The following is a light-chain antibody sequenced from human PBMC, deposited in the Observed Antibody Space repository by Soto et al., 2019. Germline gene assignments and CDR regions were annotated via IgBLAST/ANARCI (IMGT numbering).Light chain of an antibody. CDR3: QQYYSTPLT. CDR1: QSVLYSSNNKNY. CDR2: WAS. V-gene: IGKV4-1*01. J-gene: IGKJ4*01. Sequence: DIVMTQSPESLAVSLGERATINCKSSQSVLYSSNNKNYLAWYQHKPGQPPKVLIYWASTRESGVPDRFSGSGSGTDFTLTISSLQAEDVAVYFCQQYYSTPLTFGGGTKVDIK.